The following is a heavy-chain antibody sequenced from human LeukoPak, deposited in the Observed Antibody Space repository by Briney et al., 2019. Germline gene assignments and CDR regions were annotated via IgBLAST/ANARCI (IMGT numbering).Heavy chain of an antibody. D-gene: IGHD2-15*01. J-gene: IGHJ4*02. V-gene: IGHV3-21*01. Sequence: GGSLRLSCAASGFTFSSYTMNWVRQAPGKGLEWVSSIAGSSGYISYADSVKGRFTISRDNAKNTLDLQMSSLRAEDTAVYYCARVDCSGGSCYFDYWGQGTLVTVSS. CDR2: IAGSSGYI. CDR1: GFTFSSYT. CDR3: ARVDCSGGSCYFDY.